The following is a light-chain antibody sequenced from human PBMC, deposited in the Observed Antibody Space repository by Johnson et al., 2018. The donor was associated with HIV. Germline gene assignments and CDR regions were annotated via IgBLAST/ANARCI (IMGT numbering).Light chain of an antibody. CDR1: SSNIGNNY. J-gene: IGLJ1*01. Sequence: QSVLTQPPSVSAAPGQKVTIPCSGSSSNIGNNYASWYQQVPGTAPKLLIFDKNKRPSGIPDRFSASQSGTSATLDITGLQTGDEADYYCGTWDTSPGAHYVFGSGTKVTVL. CDR2: DKN. CDR3: GTWDTSPGAHYV. V-gene: IGLV1-51*01.